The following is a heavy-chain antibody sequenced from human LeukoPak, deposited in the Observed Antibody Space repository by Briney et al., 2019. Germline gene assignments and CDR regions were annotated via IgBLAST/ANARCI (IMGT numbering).Heavy chain of an antibody. J-gene: IGHJ3*02. CDR1: GFTFSSYA. D-gene: IGHD2-2*02. CDR3: AREVVPAAILSAFDI. Sequence: GGSLRLPCAASGFTFSSYAMNWVRQAPGKGLEWVSYISSSSSTIYYADSVKGRFTISRDNAKNSLYLQMNSLRAEDTAVYYCAREVVPAAILSAFDIWGQGTMVTVSS. V-gene: IGHV3-48*01. CDR2: ISSSSSTI.